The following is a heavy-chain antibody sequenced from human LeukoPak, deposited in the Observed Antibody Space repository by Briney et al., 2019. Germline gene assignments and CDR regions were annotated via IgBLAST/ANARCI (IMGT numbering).Heavy chain of an antibody. CDR1: GGTFSSYA. V-gene: IGHV1-69*05. CDR2: IIPIFGTA. Sequence: ASVKVSCKASGGTFSSYAISWVRQAPGQGLEWMGGIIPIFGTANYAQKFQGRVTITTDESTSTAYMELSSLRSEDTAVYYCARDSLGAARLVAFDIWGQGTMVTVSS. CDR3: ARDSLGAARLVAFDI. J-gene: IGHJ3*02. D-gene: IGHD3-16*01.